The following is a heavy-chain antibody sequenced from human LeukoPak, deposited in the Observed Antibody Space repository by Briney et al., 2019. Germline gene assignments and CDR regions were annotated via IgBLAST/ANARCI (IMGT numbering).Heavy chain of an antibody. D-gene: IGHD3-16*01. CDR3: ARDPESMGGGFDY. CDR2: IDYSGST. V-gene: IGHV4-39*07. J-gene: IGHJ4*02. CDR1: GRPFLSNSYY. Sequence: SEPLSLTCPVPGRPFLSNSYYWGWIRPAPGKGRGGVLMIDYSGSTYYNPSLKSRLTIYVDTSTNQCSLKLSSVTAADTAVYYCARDPESMGGGFDYWGQGTLVTVSS.